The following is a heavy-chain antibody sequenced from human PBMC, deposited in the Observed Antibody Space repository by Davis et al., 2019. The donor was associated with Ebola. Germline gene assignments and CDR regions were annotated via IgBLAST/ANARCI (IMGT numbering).Heavy chain of an antibody. CDR2: TYYTSKWYN. V-gene: IGHV6-1*01. CDR3: TRGWLRSGFDY. Sequence: PSETLSLTCAISGDTVSSSGTAWNWIRQSPSRGLEWLGRTYYTSKWYNDYAVSMKSRISANADIPKNQFSLQLSSVTPEDTAVYYCTRGWLRSGFDYWGQGNLVIVSS. D-gene: IGHD5-12*01. J-gene: IGHJ4*02. CDR1: GDTVSSSGTA.